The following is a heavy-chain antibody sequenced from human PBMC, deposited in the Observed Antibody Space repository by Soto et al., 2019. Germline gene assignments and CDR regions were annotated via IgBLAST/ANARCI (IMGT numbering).Heavy chain of an antibody. Sequence: SETLSLTCAVYGGSFSGYYWSWIRQPPGKGLEWIGEINHSGSTNYNPSLKSRVTISVDTSKNQFSLKLSSVTAADTAVYYCARTLNYDILTRRFRNWFDPWGQGTLVTVSS. D-gene: IGHD3-9*01. J-gene: IGHJ5*02. CDR1: GGSFSGYY. V-gene: IGHV4-34*01. CDR2: INHSGST. CDR3: ARTLNYDILTRRFRNWFDP.